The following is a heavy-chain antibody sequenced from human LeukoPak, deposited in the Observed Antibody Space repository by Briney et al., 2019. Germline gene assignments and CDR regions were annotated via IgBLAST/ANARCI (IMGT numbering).Heavy chain of an antibody. CDR3: ARDPAGYYYCYCMDV. J-gene: IGHJ6*03. CDR2: INPSGGST. CDR1: GYTFTSYY. V-gene: IGHV1-46*01. Sequence: WASVKVSCKASGYTFTSYYMHWVRQAPGQGLEWMGIINPSGGSTSYAQKFQGRLTMTRDMSTSTVYMELSSLRSEDTAVYYCARDPAGYYYCYCMDVWGKGTTVTVSS.